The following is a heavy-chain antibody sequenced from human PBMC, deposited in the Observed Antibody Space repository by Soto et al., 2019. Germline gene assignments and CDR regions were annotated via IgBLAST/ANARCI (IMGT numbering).Heavy chain of an antibody. CDR2: IYQSGST. V-gene: IGHV4-39*01. J-gene: IGHJ3*02. Sequence: SQNLSHTSSVSPGYTSGSTYYWGCFRQPPGRGLEWIGSIYQSGSTHYNPSLKSRVTISVDTSRNQFSLKLSSVTAADTAVYYCARRTSSWDHDAFDIWGQGTMVT. CDR3: ARRTSSWDHDAFDI. D-gene: IGHD6-13*01. CDR1: PGYTSGSTYY.